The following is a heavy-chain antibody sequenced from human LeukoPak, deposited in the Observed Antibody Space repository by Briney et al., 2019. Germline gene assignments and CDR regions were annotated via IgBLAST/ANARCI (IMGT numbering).Heavy chain of an antibody. D-gene: IGHD2-2*01. V-gene: IGHV4-39*07. J-gene: IGHJ4*02. CDR1: GGSISSSSYY. CDR3: ERDVVVPAAQIDY. Sequence: PSETLSLTCTVSGGSISSSSYYWGWIRQPPGKGLEWIGSIYYSGSTYYNPSLKSRVTISVDTSKSQFSMKLSSVTAADTAVYYCERDVVVPAAQIDYWGQGTLVTVSS. CDR2: IYYSGST.